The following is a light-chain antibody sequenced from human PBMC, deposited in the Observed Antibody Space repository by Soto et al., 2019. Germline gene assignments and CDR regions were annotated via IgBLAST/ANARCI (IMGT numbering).Light chain of an antibody. V-gene: IGLV1-40*01. CDR1: SSNIGACYD. Sequence: QSVLAQPPSVSGAPGQRVTISCTGNSSNIGACYDVHWYQQLPGTAPKLLIYGNSNRPSGVPDRFSGSKSGTSASLAITGLQAEDEADYYCQSYDSSLSGSEVFGTG. CDR3: QSYDSSLSGSEV. CDR2: GNS. J-gene: IGLJ1*01.